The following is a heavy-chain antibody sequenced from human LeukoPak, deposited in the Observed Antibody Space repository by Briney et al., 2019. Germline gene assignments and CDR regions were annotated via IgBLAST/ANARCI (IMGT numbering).Heavy chain of an antibody. D-gene: IGHD1-14*01. CDR3: ARGRRLRGWFDP. J-gene: IGHJ5*02. Sequence: ASVKVSCKASGYSFTSYDIHWVRQATGQGLEWMGWMNPNSGNTGYAQKFQGRVTMTRNTSISTAYMELSSLRSEDTAVYYCARGRRLRGWFDPWGQGTLVTVSS. CDR1: GYSFTSYD. CDR2: MNPNSGNT. V-gene: IGHV1-8*01.